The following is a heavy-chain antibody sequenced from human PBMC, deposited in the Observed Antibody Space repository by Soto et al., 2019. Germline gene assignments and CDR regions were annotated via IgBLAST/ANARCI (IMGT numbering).Heavy chain of an antibody. V-gene: IGHV4-4*02. D-gene: IGHD6-19*01. CDR2: VFHTGTT. CDR3: ARSAGWYAINA. J-gene: IGHJ5*02. CDR1: GDSVSSPYY. Sequence: QVQLQESGPGLVKPSGTLSLTCAVSGDSVSSPYYWCWVRQPPGKGLEGIGEVFHTGTTSYNPSPRSRVTISMDKSINQFSLDLSSVTAAATAVYYCARSAGWYAINAWGPGTVVIVSS.